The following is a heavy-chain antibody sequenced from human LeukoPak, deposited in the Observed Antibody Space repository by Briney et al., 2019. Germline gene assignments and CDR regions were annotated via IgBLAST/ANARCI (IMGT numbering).Heavy chain of an antibody. CDR3: ARDLVNFNWNNGIDWFDP. Sequence: ASVKVSCKASGYTFTSYAMNWVRQAPGQGREWMGWINTNTGNPTYAQGFTGRLVFSLDTSVSTAYLQISSLKAEDTAVYYCARDLVNFNWNNGIDWFDPWGQGTLVTVSS. V-gene: IGHV7-4-1*02. CDR1: GYTFTSYA. D-gene: IGHD1/OR15-1a*01. CDR2: INTNTGNP. J-gene: IGHJ5*02.